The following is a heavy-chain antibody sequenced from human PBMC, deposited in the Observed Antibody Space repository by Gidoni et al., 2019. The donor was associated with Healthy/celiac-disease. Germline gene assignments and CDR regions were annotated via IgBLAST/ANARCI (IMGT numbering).Heavy chain of an antibody. Sequence: VQLLESGGGLVQPGGSLRLSCAASGFTVSRYALSWVRQAPGKGLEWVSAISGSGGSTYYADSVKGRFTISRDNSKNTLYLQMNSLRAEDTAVYYCAKDTNGYSRLYWGQGTLVTVSS. V-gene: IGHV3-23*01. CDR3: AKDTNGYSRLY. CDR2: ISGSGGST. J-gene: IGHJ4*02. D-gene: IGHD6-13*01. CDR1: GFTVSRYA.